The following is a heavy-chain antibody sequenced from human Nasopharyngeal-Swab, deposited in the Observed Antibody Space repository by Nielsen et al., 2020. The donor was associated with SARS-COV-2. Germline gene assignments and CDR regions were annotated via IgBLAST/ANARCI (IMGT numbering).Heavy chain of an antibody. CDR1: GGSISSSSYY. CDR3: ARVTRLGELSFPGFYYYYYYMDV. V-gene: IGHV4-39*07. D-gene: IGHD3-16*02. J-gene: IGHJ6*03. CDR2: IFYSGNT. Sequence: SETLSLTCTVSGGSISSSSYYWGWIRQPPGQGLEWIGSIFYSGNTYYNPSLKSRVTISVDTSKNQFSLKLTSVTAADTAVYYCARVTRLGELSFPGFYYYYYYMDVWVKGTTVTVSS.